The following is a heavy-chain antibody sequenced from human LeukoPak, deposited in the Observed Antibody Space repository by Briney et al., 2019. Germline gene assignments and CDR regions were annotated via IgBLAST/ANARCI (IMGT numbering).Heavy chain of an antibody. D-gene: IGHD5-24*01. CDR1: GFTFGRSA. V-gene: IGHV3-23*01. CDR3: VKGRMSEDGLDF. Sequence: GGALRLSCEASGFTFGRSAMTWVRQTPGKGLEWFSSISSSGNTYYADSVKGRFTISRDNSKNLVNLQMNSLRAEDTAIYYCVKGRMSEDGLDFWGQGSLVTVSS. CDR2: ISSSGNT. J-gene: IGHJ4*02.